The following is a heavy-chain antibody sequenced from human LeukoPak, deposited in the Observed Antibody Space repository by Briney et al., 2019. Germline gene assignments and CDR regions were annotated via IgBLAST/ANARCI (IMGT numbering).Heavy chain of an antibody. J-gene: IGHJ4*02. V-gene: IGHV4-31*03. Sequence: PSQTLSLTCTVSGGSISGGGYYWNWIRQHPGKGLEWIGYIYYSGSTDYNPSLKSRVTISRDTSKNQFSLKLTSVTAADTAVYYCARGRIGNYQNPFDHWGQGTLVTVSS. CDR3: ARGRIGNYQNPFDH. CDR1: GGSISGGGYY. D-gene: IGHD3-22*01. CDR2: IYYSGST.